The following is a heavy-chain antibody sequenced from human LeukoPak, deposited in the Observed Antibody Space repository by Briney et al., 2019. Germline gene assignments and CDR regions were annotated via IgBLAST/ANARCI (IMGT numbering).Heavy chain of an antibody. J-gene: IGHJ4*02. CDR2: IYYSGST. D-gene: IGHD6-19*01. CDR1: GGSISSSSYY. Sequence: SETLSLTCTVSGGSISSSSYYWGWIRQPPGKGLEWIGSIYYSGSTYYNPSLKSRVTISVDTSKNQFSLKLSSVTAADTAVYYCARFARLVVDYWGQGTLVTVSS. V-gene: IGHV4-39*01. CDR3: ARFARLVVDY.